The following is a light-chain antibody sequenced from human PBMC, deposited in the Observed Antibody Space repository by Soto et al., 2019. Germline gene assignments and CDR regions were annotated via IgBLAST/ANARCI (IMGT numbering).Light chain of an antibody. CDR2: GAS. CDR3: QQYNTWPPSFT. V-gene: IGKV3-15*01. J-gene: IGKJ3*01. Sequence: EIVMTQSPATLSVSPGERATLSYRASQSVSSNLAWYQQKPGQAPRLLIYGASTRATGIAARFSGSGSGTEFTLTISSLQSEDFAVYYCQQYNTWPPSFTFGPGTKVDIK. CDR1: QSVSSN.